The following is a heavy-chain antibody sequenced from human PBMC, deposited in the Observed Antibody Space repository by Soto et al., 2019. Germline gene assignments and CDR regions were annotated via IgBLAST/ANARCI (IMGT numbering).Heavy chain of an antibody. J-gene: IGHJ4*02. Sequence: SETLSLTCAVYGGSFSGYYWSWIRQPPGKGLEWIREINHSGSTNYNPSLKSRVTISVDTSKNQFSLKLSSVTAADTAVYYCARHSIAARRKYYFDYWGQGTLVTVSS. CDR1: GGSFSGYY. CDR2: INHSGST. D-gene: IGHD6-6*01. CDR3: ARHSIAARRKYYFDY. V-gene: IGHV4-34*01.